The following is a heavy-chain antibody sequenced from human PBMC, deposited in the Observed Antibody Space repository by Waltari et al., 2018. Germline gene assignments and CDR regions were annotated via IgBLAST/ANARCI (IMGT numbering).Heavy chain of an antibody. V-gene: IGHV1-2*06. D-gene: IGHD5-18*01. Sequence: QVQLVQSGAEVQKPGTSVTVSCEASGYTFPGSYMHWVRQAPGQGLEWMGRINPNSGGTNYAQKFQGRVTMTRDTSISTAYMELSRLRSDDTAVYYCASTAMGLDYWGQGTLVTVSS. CDR3: ASTAMGLDY. CDR2: INPNSGGT. J-gene: IGHJ4*02. CDR1: GYTFPGSY.